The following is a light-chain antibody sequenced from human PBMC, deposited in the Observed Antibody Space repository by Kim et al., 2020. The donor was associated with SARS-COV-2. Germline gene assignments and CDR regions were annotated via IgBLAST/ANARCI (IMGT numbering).Light chain of an antibody. CDR2: KTY. Sequence: QSVLTQPPSVSGTPGQRVTISCSGSRSNIGSNYVYWYQQLPGAAPKLLIFKTYQRPSGVPDRFSGSSSGTSASLAISGLRSEDEADYYCAAWDNGLCVHYVFGTGTKVTVL. CDR1: RSNIGSNY. J-gene: IGLJ1*01. CDR3: AAWDNGLCVHYV. V-gene: IGLV1-47*01.